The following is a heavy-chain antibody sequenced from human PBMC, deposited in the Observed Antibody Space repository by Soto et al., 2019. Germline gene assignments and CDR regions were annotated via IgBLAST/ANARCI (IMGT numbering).Heavy chain of an antibody. Sequence: QVQLPQWGAGLLKPSETLSLTCAVYGGSFSGHSWGWLRQPPGKGLEWIGEINHRGSTKYNPSLKSRVTISVDTSKNQFSLKLSSVTAADTAVYYCARVDDYWGQGTLVTVS. CDR3: ARVDDY. J-gene: IGHJ4*02. CDR1: GGSFSGHS. V-gene: IGHV4-34*01. CDR2: INHRGST.